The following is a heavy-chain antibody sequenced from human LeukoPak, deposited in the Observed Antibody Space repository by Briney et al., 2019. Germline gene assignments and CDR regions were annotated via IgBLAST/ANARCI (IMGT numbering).Heavy chain of an antibody. J-gene: IGHJ4*02. V-gene: IGHV3-30*04. CDR2: ISYDGNTK. Sequence: QFGGSLRLSCAASGFTFSSYAMHWVRQAPGKGLEWVAVISYDGNTKEYADSVKGRFTISRDNSKNTLYLQMNSLRVEDTAVYYCARTIVVVTGPWDCWGQGTLVTVSS. CDR3: ARTIVVVTGPWDC. D-gene: IGHD2-21*02. CDR1: GFTFSSYA.